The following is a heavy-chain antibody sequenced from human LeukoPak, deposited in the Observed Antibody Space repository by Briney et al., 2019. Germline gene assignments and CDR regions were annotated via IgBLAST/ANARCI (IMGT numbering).Heavy chain of an antibody. J-gene: IGHJ4*02. V-gene: IGHV4-4*07. D-gene: IGHD4-17*01. CDR1: AGSFSGYY. CDR2: IYISGST. CDR3: AREREGPYGYLDY. Sequence: SETLSLTCAVYAGSFSGYYWSWIRQPAGKGLEWIGRIYISGSTNYKSSLKSRVTISLDTSKNQFSLKLSSVTAADTAVYYCAREREGPYGYLDYWGQGTLVIVSS.